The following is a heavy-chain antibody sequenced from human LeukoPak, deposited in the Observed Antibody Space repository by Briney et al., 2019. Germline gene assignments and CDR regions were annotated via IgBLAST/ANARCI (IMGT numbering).Heavy chain of an antibody. CDR1: GYTFTGYY. V-gene: IGHV1-2*02. D-gene: IGHD1-26*01. CDR3: ARGNSVGDHAWWFDP. CDR2: INPNSGGT. J-gene: IGHJ5*02. Sequence: ASVKVSCKASGYTFTGYYMHWVRQAPGQGLEWMGWINPNSGGTNYAQKFQGRVTMTRDTSISTAYMELSRLRSDDTAVYYCARGNSVGDHAWWFDPWGQGTLVTVSS.